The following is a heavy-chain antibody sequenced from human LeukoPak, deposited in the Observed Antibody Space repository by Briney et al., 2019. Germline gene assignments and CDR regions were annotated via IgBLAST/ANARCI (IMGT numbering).Heavy chain of an antibody. Sequence: ASVKVSCKASGYTFTSNDINWVRQATGQGLEWMGWMNPNSGNTGYAQKFQGRVTMTRNTSISTAYMELSSLRSEDTAVYYCARGHALLWFGELYNWFDPWGQGTLVTVSS. CDR1: GYTFTSND. CDR2: MNPNSGNT. CDR3: ARGHALLWFGELYNWFDP. V-gene: IGHV1-8*01. J-gene: IGHJ5*02. D-gene: IGHD3-10*01.